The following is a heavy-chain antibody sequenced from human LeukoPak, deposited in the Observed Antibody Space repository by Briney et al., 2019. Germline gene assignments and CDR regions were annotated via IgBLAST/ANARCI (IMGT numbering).Heavy chain of an antibody. J-gene: IGHJ5*01. Sequence: SGRSLRLSCAASGFTFSSYWMNWVRQAPGKGLEWVANIKQDGSEKYYVDSVKGRFTISRDNAKNSLYLQMNSLRAEDTAVYYCAKEGAYPIITYDSWGQGTLVTVSS. D-gene: IGHD3-10*01. CDR3: AKEGAYPIITYDS. CDR2: IKQDGSEK. V-gene: IGHV3-7*01. CDR1: GFTFSSYW.